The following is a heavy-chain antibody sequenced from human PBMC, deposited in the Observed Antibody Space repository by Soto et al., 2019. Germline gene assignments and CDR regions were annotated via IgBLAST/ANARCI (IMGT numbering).Heavy chain of an antibody. CDR2: IIPILGVA. Sequence: QVQLVQSGAEVKKPGSSVKVSCKASGDTFSNHTISWVXXXXXQXLEWMGRIIPILGVANYAQKFQGRVTITADXSTSTAYXXXSXXXXXXXAVYYCARVAEMGTVTKGYYYYMDVWGKGTTVTVSS. CDR3: ARVAEMGTVTKGYYYYMDV. CDR1: GDTFSNHT. V-gene: IGHV1-69*04. D-gene: IGHD4-17*01. J-gene: IGHJ6*03.